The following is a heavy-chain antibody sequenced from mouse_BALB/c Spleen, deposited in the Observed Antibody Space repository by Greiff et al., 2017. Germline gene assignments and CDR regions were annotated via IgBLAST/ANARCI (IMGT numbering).Heavy chain of an antibody. CDR2: ISNGGGST. CDR1: GFTFSSYT. J-gene: IGHJ4*01. D-gene: IGHD1-1*01. CDR3: ARDPYGGAMDY. Sequence: DVKLVESGGGLVQPGGSLKLSCAASGFTFSSYTMSWVRQTPEKRLEWVAYISNGGGSTYYPDTVKGRFTISRDNAKNTLYLQMSSLKSEDTAMYYCARDPYGGAMDYWGQGTSVTVSS. V-gene: IGHV5-12-2*01.